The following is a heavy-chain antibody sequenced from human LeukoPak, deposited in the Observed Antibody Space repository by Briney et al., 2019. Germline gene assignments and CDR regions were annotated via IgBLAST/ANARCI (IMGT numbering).Heavy chain of an antibody. Sequence: PSETLSLTCTVSGGSIRGIRGYYWNWIRQSPGRGLEWVGFITYSGYTDHNPALKSRVNISIDTSKNKFSLNLSSVTVADTAVYFCARQGKFCTTTSCSIRDGIDIWGQGTTVIVSS. V-gene: IGHV4-61*08. D-gene: IGHD2-2*01. CDR3: ARQGKFCTTTSCSIRDGIDI. CDR2: ITYSGYT. CDR1: GGSIRGIRGYY. J-gene: IGHJ3*02.